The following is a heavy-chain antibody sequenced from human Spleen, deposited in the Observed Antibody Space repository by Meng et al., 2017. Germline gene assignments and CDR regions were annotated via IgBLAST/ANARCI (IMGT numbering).Heavy chain of an antibody. J-gene: IGHJ4*02. D-gene: IGHD3-10*01. Sequence: LSLTCAASGFTFDDYTMYWVRQAPGKGLEWVSLISWDGGSTYYADSVKGRFTISRDNAKKSLYLQMNSLRAEDTALYYCARREYYGSGSYVFFYWGQGTLVTVSS. CDR3: ARREYYGSGSYVFFY. V-gene: IGHV3-43*01. CDR2: ISWDGGST. CDR1: GFTFDDYT.